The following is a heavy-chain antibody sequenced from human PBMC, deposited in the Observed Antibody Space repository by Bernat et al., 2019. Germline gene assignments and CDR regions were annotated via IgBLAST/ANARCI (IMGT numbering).Heavy chain of an antibody. V-gene: IGHV1-3*01. CDR3: ARVGHGIAAPLY. J-gene: IGHJ4*02. D-gene: IGHD6-13*01. CDR2: INVGNGNT. CDR1: GYTFTSYA. Sequence: QAQLVQSGAEVKKPGASVKISCQASGYTFTSYAIQWVRQAPGQRLDWMGWINVGNGNTKYSQKFQGRVTITRDTSASTAYMELSSLRSEDTAVYYCARVGHGIAAPLYWGQGTLVTVSS.